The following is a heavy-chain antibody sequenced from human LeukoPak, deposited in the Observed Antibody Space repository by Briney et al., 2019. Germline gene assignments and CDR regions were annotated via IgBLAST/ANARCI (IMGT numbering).Heavy chain of an antibody. D-gene: IGHD3-22*01. CDR3: ARLLYDSSGYIYGMDV. Sequence: KPSETLSLTCTVSGGSISSYYWSWIRRPPGKGLEWIGYIYYSGSTNYNPSLKSRVTISVDTSKNQFSLKLSSVTAADTAVYYCARLLYDSSGYIYGMDVWGQGTTVTVSS. J-gene: IGHJ6*02. CDR2: IYYSGST. CDR1: GGSISSYY. V-gene: IGHV4-59*08.